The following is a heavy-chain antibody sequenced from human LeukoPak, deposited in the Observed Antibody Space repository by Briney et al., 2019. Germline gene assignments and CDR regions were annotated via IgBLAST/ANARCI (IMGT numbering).Heavy chain of an antibody. CDR3: AGYCSTTSCYSSPNWFDP. V-gene: IGHV3-23*01. Sequence: GGSLRLSCAASGFTFSSYAMSWVRQAPGKGLEWISGISGSGANTYYADSVKGRLTISRDNSKNTLYLQMNRLRVEDTAVYYCAGYCSTTSCYSSPNWFDPWGQGTLVTVSS. CDR1: GFTFSSYA. CDR2: ISGSGANT. J-gene: IGHJ5*02. D-gene: IGHD2-2*01.